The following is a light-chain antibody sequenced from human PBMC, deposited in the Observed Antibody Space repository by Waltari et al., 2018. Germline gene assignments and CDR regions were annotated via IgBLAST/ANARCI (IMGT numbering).Light chain of an antibody. V-gene: IGKV1-5*01. J-gene: IGKJ1*01. Sequence: DIQMTQSPSTVSASVGDRVTITCRASQIISSWLAWYPQKPGKAPKLLIYDASSLESGVPSRFSGSGSGTEFTLTISSLQPDDFAAYYCQQYNTYPWTFGQGTKVEIK. CDR3: QQYNTYPWT. CDR2: DAS. CDR1: QIISSW.